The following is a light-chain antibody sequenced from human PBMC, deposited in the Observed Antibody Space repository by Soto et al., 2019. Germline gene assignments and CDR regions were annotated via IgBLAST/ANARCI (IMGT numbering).Light chain of an antibody. J-gene: IGLJ3*02. CDR2: EVT. CDR1: TSDLGDYKY. Sequence: QSALTQPASVSGSPGQSITICCTGTTSDLGDYKYISWYQQHPGKVPKRIIYEVTNRPSGVSNRFSGSKSGNTASLTISGLQAEVEADYFSSSFPGNNNLVFGGGTKLTVL. V-gene: IGLV2-14*01. CDR3: SSFPGNNNLV.